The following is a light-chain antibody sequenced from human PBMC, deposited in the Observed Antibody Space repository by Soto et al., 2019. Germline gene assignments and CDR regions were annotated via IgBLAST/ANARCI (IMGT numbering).Light chain of an antibody. Sequence: EIVLTQSPATLSLSPGERATLSCRASHSVSIILAWYQQKPGQAPRLLIYDASNRATGIPARFSGSGSRTDFTLIISSLEPEDFAVYYCQQRSNWPRTFGQGTKLEIK. CDR3: QQRSNWPRT. J-gene: IGKJ2*01. V-gene: IGKV3-11*01. CDR2: DAS. CDR1: HSVSII.